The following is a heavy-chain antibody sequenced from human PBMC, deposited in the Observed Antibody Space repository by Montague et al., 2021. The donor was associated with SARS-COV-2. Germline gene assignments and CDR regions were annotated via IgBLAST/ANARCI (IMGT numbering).Heavy chain of an antibody. D-gene: IGHD1-26*01. CDR2: ISYDGSNK. J-gene: IGHJ4*02. V-gene: IGHV3-30*04. Sequence: SLRLSCAASGFTFSSYAMHWVRQAPGKGLEWVAVISYDGSNKYYADSVKGRFTISRDNSKNTLYLQTNSLRAEDTAVYYCARTYSGSYRGYFDYWGQGTLVTVSS. CDR1: GFTFSSYA. CDR3: ARTYSGSYRGYFDY.